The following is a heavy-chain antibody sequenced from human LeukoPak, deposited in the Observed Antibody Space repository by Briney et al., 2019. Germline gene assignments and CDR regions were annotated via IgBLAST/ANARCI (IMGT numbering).Heavy chain of an antibody. V-gene: IGHV3-20*04. CDR2: ITWNGGST. J-gene: IGHJ4*02. Sequence: GRSLRLSCAASGFTFDDYAMHWVRQAPGKGLEWVSGITWNGGSTGYADSVKGRFTISRDNAKNSLYLQMNSPGAEDTALYYCARGDANWGYYFDYWGQGTLVTVSS. D-gene: IGHD7-27*01. CDR1: GFTFDDYA. CDR3: ARGDANWGYYFDY.